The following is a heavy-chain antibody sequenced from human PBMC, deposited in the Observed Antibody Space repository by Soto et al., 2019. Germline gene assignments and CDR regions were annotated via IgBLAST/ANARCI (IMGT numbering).Heavy chain of an antibody. CDR3: ARIVGSRYFDY. D-gene: IGHD1-26*01. CDR1: GGSISSYY. J-gene: IGHJ4*02. Sequence: SETLSLTCTVSGGSISSYYWSWIRQPPGKGLEWIGYIYYSGSTNYNPSLKSRVTISVDTSKNQFSLKLSSVTAADTAVYYCARIVGSRYFDYWGQGTLVTVSS. CDR2: IYYSGST. V-gene: IGHV4-59*01.